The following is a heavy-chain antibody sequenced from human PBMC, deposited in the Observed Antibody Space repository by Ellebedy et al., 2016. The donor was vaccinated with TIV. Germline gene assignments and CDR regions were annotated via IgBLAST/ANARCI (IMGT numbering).Heavy chain of an antibody. D-gene: IGHD3-10*01. V-gene: IGHV1-2*02. CDR3: ASRKITMVRGDLPPFDY. CDR1: GYTFTGYY. Sequence: ASVKVSXKASGYTFTGYYMHWVRQAPGQGLEWMGWINPNSGGTNYAQKFQGRVTMTRDTSISTAYMELSRLRSDDTAVYYCASRKITMVRGDLPPFDYWGQGTLVTVSS. J-gene: IGHJ4*02. CDR2: INPNSGGT.